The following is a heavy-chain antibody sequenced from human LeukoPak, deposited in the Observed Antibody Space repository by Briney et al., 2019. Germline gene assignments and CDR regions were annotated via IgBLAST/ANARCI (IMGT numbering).Heavy chain of an antibody. D-gene: IGHD5-18*01. CDR1: GGSISSGSYY. V-gene: IGHV4-61*02. J-gene: IGHJ4*02. CDR2: IYTSGST. CDR3: ARDGYSYGFDY. Sequence: PSQTLSLTCTVSGGSISSGSYYWRWIRQPAGKGLEWIGRIYTSGSTNYNPSLKSRVTISVDTSKNQFSLKLSSVTAADTAVYYCARDGYSYGFDYWGQGTLVTVSS.